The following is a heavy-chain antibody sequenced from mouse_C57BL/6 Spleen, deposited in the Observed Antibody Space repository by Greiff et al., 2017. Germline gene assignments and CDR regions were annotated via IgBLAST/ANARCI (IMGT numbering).Heavy chain of an antibody. J-gene: IGHJ1*03. CDR1: GYTFTSYW. CDR2: IHPNSGST. Sequence: VQLQQPGAELVKPGASVKLSCKASGYTFTSYWMPWVQQRPGQGLEWIGMIHPNSGSTNYNEKFKSKATLTVDKSSSTAYMQLSSLTSEDSAVYYGARVGEYYSSPWYFDVWGKGTTVTVSS. D-gene: IGHD1-1*01. V-gene: IGHV1-64*01. CDR3: ARVGEYYSSPWYFDV.